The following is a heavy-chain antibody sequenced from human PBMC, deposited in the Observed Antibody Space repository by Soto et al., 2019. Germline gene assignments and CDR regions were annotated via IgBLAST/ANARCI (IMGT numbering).Heavy chain of an antibody. CDR2: IIPIFGTA. CDR3: ARLAAVADVYYYYYGMDV. Sequence: SVKVSCKASGGTFSSYAISWVRQAPGQGLEWMGGIIPIFGTANYAQKFQDRVTITADESTSTAYMELSSLRSEDTAVFYCARLAAVADVYYYYYGMDVWGQGTTVTVSS. V-gene: IGHV1-69*13. J-gene: IGHJ6*02. CDR1: GGTFSSYA. D-gene: IGHD6-19*01.